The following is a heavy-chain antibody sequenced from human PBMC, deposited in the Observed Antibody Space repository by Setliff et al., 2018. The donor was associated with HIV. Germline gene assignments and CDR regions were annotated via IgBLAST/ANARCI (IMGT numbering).Heavy chain of an antibody. CDR2: IYPGDSDT. Sequence: PGESLKISCQGSGYIFTSYWIGWVRQMPGKGLEWMGIIYPGDSDTRYSPSFQGQVTISADKSIGTAYLQWSSLKASDTAMYFCARYGDSTLLGGVVVGTPTVRDIPNPLQSLPWG. CDR1: GYIFTSYW. D-gene: IGHD2-15*01. J-gene: IGHJ5*02. CDR3: ARYGDSTLLGGVVVGTPTVRDIPNPLQSLP. V-gene: IGHV5-51*01.